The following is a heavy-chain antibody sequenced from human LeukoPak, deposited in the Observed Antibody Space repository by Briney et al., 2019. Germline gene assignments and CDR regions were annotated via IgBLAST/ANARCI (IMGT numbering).Heavy chain of an antibody. J-gene: IGHJ6*02. Sequence: SLTLSLTCTVSGGSISSGSYYWSWIRQPAGKGLEWIGRIYTSGSTNYNPSLKSRVTISVDTSKNQFSLKLSSVTAADTAVYYCARGRAAAGTDYYYYGMDVWGQGTTVTVSS. CDR1: GGSISSGSYY. CDR3: ARGRAAAGTDYYYYGMDV. V-gene: IGHV4-61*02. D-gene: IGHD6-13*01. CDR2: IYTSGST.